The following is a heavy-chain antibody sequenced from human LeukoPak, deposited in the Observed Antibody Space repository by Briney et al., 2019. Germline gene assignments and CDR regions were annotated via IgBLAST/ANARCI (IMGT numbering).Heavy chain of an antibody. D-gene: IGHD4-11*01. CDR1: GFTFSNAW. J-gene: IGHJ4*02. V-gene: IGHV3-15*01. CDR3: TTAPYSNIYGTDY. CDR2: IKSKTDGRTT. Sequence: GGSVRLSCAASGFTFSNAWMSWVRQAPGKGLEWVGRIKSKTDGRTTDYAAPVKGRFTISRDDSKNTLYLQMNSLKTEDTAVYYCTTAPYSNIYGTDYWGQGTRVTVSS.